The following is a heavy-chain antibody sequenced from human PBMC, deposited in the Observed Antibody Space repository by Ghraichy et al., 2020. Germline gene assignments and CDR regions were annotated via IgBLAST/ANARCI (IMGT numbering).Heavy chain of an antibody. CDR3: AREYCRGGRCFFGTGGSHFDY. Sequence: GSLRLSCAASGFSFNNYWMHWVRQAPGKGLVWVSRINSDGRGTIYADSVKGRFTISRDNARNMLYLQMNSLRAEDTAVYYCAREYCRGGRCFFGTGGSHFDYWGQGTLVTVSS. J-gene: IGHJ4*02. V-gene: IGHV3-74*01. D-gene: IGHD2-15*01. CDR2: INSDGRGT. CDR1: GFSFNNYW.